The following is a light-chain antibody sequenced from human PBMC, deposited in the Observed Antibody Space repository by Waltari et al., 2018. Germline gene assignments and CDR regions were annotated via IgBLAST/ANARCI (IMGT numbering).Light chain of an antibody. V-gene: IGLV2-8*01. CDR3: SSFAGSSQML. J-gene: IGLJ2*01. CDR1: SSHVGGLDY. CDR2: EVS. Sequence: QSALTQPPSASGSPGQSVTIPCTGTSSHVGGLDYSPWYQQHPGKVPRLMIYEVSKRPSGVPDRFSGSKSGNTASLTVSGLQVEDEADYYCSSFAGSSQMLFGGGTKLTVL.